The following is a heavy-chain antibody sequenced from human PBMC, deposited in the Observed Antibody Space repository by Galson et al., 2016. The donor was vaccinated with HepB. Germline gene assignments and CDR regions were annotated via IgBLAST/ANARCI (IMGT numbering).Heavy chain of an antibody. V-gene: IGHV3-49*03. J-gene: IGHJ3*01. CDR3: ARDYIAEGAFDV. CDR1: GFSFGDYS. Sequence: SLRLSCAGSGFSFGDYSISWFRQAPGKGLEWVSFIRSRSYGWTTEYASSVKDRFTISRENSNNIAYLQMNSLKTEDTDLYYCARDYIAEGAFDVWGQGTMVTVSS. D-gene: IGHD6-13*01. CDR2: IRSRSYGWTT.